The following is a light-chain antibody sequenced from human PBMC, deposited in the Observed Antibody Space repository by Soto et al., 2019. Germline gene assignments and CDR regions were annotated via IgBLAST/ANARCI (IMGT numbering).Light chain of an antibody. V-gene: IGLV2-23*02. Sequence: QSALTQPASVSGYPGQSITISCTGTSSDVGSYNLVSWYQQHPGKAPKLMIYEVSKRPSGVSNRFSGSKSGNTASLTISGLQAEDEADYYCCSYAGSSFYVFGTGTKLTVL. CDR2: EVS. CDR1: SSDVGSYNL. CDR3: CSYAGSSFYV. J-gene: IGLJ1*01.